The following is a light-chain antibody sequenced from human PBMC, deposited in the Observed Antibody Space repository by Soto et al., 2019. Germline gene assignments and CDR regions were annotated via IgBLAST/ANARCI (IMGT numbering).Light chain of an antibody. CDR2: EVT. J-gene: IGLJ1*01. V-gene: IGLV2-14*01. CDR1: SSDVGAYNF. CDR3: SSYTTSAPYV. Sequence: QSALTQPAYVSGSPGQSITISCTGTSSDVGAYNFVSWYQHHPGRAPKLIIYEVTIRPSGVSNRFSGSKSGSTASLTISGLQAEDEADYYCSSYTTSAPYVFGSGTKVNVL.